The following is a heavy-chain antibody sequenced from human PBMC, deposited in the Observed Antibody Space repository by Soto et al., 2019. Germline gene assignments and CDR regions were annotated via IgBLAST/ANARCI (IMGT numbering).Heavy chain of an antibody. CDR3: ARDIRGYYDSSGYYDY. CDR1: GYTFTSYG. CDR2: ISAYNGNT. J-gene: IGHJ4*02. V-gene: IGHV1-18*04. D-gene: IGHD3-22*01. Sequence: WASVKVSCKASGYTFTSYGISWVRQAPGQGLEWMGWISAYNGNTNYAQKLQGRVTMTTDTSTSTAYMELRSLRSDDTAVYYCARDIRGYYDSSGYYDYWGQGTLVTVSS.